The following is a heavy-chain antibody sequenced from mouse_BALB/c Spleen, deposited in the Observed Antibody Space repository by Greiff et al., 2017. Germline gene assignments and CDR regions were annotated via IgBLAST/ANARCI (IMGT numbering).Heavy chain of an antibody. CDR2: IYPGDGDT. CDR1: GYTFTSYW. V-gene: IGHV1-87*01. J-gene: IGHJ3*01. D-gene: IGHD2-4*01. Sequence: QVQLQQSGAELARPGASVKLSCKASGYTFTSYWMQWVKQRPGQGLEWIGAIYPGDGDTRYTQKFKGKATLTADKSSSTAYMQLSSLASEDSAVYYCARVDIGLPFAYWGQGTLVTVSA. CDR3: ARVDIGLPFAY.